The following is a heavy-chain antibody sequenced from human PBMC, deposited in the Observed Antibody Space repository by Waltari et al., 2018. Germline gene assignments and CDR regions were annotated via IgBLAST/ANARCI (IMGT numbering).Heavy chain of an antibody. CDR1: GFTFNTYW. J-gene: IGHJ5*01. V-gene: IGHV3-74*01. CDR3: ARGAFLDS. Sequence: EVQLVESGGGLVQPGGSLRLSCAASGFTFNTYWMHWVRQAPGKGLVCVSSIKGDGRTTNYADSVKGRFTISRDNAKNTLFLQMNSLRADDTAVYYCARGAFLDSWGQGTLVSVSS. CDR2: IKGDGRTT.